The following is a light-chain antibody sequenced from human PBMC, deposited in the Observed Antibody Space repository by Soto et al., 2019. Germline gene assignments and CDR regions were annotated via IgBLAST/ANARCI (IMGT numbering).Light chain of an antibody. CDR1: SGSVSTTNY. CDR2: STN. V-gene: IGLV8-61*01. CDR3: VLYMGSGISV. Sequence: QTVVTQEPSFSVSPGGTVNLTCGLSSGSVSTTNYPSWYQQTPGQAPRTLIYSTNTRSSGVPDRFSGSILGNKAALTITGAQADDESDYYCVLYMGSGISVFGGGTKLTVL. J-gene: IGLJ2*01.